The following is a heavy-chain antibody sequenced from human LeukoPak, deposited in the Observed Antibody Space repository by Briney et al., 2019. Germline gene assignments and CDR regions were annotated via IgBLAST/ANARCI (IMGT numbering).Heavy chain of an antibody. CDR3: ARGIRYFDWLLIGPFDY. Sequence: GGSLRLSCAASGFTFSSYAMHGVRQAPGKGLERVAVISYDGSSKYYADSVKGRFTISRDNSKNTLYLQMNSLRAEDTAVYYCARGIRYFDWLLIGPFDYWGQGTLVTVSS. J-gene: IGHJ4*02. D-gene: IGHD3-9*01. CDR2: ISYDGSSK. V-gene: IGHV3-30*04. CDR1: GFTFSSYA.